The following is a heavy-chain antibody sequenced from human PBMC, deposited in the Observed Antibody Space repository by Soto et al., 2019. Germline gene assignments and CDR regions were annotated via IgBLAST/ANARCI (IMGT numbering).Heavy chain of an antibody. V-gene: IGHV3-48*01. CDR3: AREGDSSGWYNWFDP. Sequence: EVQLVESGGGLVQPGGSLRLSCAASGFTFSSYNMNWVRQAPGKGPEWVSYISSSSTIYYADSVKGRFTISRDNAKNSLYLQMNSLRAEDTAVYYCAREGDSSGWYNWFDPWGQGTLVTVSS. D-gene: IGHD3-22*01. CDR2: ISSSSTI. J-gene: IGHJ5*02. CDR1: GFTFSSYN.